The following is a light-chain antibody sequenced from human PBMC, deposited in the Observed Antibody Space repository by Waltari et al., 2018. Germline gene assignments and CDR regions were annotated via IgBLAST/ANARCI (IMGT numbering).Light chain of an antibody. J-gene: IGLJ2*01. CDR1: GSAVGASDH. Sequence: QSALTQPASVSGSPGQSITISCSGIGSAVGASDHVSCYQYHPAKAPQVIIYDVTNRPSGVSDRFSASKSANTASLTISGLQPDDEGDYYCSSQTLDGVVLFGGGTKLTVL. CDR2: DVT. CDR3: SSQTLDGVVL. V-gene: IGLV2-14*03.